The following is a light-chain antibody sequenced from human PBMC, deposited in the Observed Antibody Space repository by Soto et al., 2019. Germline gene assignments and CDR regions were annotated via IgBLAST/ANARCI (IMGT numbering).Light chain of an antibody. Sequence: DIVMTQTPLSSPVTLGQPASISCRSSQSLVDSAGNTHLSWLQQRPGQPPRLLIYQVSNRFFGVPDRFSGSAAGTDFTLQISRVEAEDVGLYYCMQTAQFPRTFGQGTKVEIK. CDR3: MQTAQFPRT. CDR2: QVS. V-gene: IGKV2-24*01. CDR1: QSLVDSAGNTH. J-gene: IGKJ1*01.